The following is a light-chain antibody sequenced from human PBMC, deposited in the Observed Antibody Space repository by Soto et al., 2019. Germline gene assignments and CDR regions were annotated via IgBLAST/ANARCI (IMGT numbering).Light chain of an antibody. CDR1: SSDVGAYNY. CDR2: DVS. J-gene: IGLJ1*01. CDR3: CSYADNYSYV. Sequence: QSVLTQPRSVSGSPGQSVTISCTGTSSDVGAYNYVSWYQQHPGKAPKLMTYDVSKRPSGAPDRFSGSKSGNTASLTISGLQAEDEADYYCCSYADNYSYVCGTGTKVTVL. V-gene: IGLV2-11*01.